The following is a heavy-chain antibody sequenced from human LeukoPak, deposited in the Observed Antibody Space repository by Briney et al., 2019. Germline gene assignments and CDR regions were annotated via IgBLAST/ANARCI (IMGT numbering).Heavy chain of an antibody. V-gene: IGHV1-2*02. Sequence: ASVKVSCKASGYTFTCYYMHWVRQAPGQGLEWMGWINPNSGGTNYAQKFQGRVTMTRDTSISTAYMELSRLRSDDTAVYYCARDAIFGVVNPFDPWGQGTLVTVSS. CDR3: ARDAIFGVVNPFDP. D-gene: IGHD3-3*01. CDR2: INPNSGGT. J-gene: IGHJ5*02. CDR1: GYTFTCYY.